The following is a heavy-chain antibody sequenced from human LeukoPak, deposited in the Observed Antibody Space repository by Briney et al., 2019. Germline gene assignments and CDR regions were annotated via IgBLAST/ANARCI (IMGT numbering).Heavy chain of an antibody. CDR2: IYYSGST. Sequence: SETLSLTCTVSGGSISSSSYYWGWIRQPPGKGLEWIGSIYYSGSTYYNPSLKSRVTIYVATSKNQFSLKLRSVTAAATAVYYCARHEVCWGSTSCYYGPRQLSPPIDYWGQGTLVTVSS. D-gene: IGHD2-2*01. V-gene: IGHV4-39*01. CDR3: ARHEVCWGSTSCYYGPRQLSPPIDY. CDR1: GGSISSSSYY. J-gene: IGHJ4*02.